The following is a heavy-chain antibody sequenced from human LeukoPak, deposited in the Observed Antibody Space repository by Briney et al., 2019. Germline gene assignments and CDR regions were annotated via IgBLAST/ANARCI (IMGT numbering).Heavy chain of an antibody. V-gene: IGHV1-2*02. CDR1: GYTFTGYY. CDR3: ARMILGYCSGGSCSSPFDY. Sequence: GASVKVSCKASGYTFTGYYMHWVRQAPGQGLEWMEWSNPSSGGTNYAQKFQGRVTMTRDTSISTAYMELSRLRSDDTAVYYCARMILGYCSGGSCSSPFDYWGQGTLVTVSS. D-gene: IGHD2-15*01. CDR2: SNPSSGGT. J-gene: IGHJ4*02.